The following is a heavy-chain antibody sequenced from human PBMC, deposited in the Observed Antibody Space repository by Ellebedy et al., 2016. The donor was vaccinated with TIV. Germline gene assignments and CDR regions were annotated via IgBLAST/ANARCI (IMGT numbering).Heavy chain of an antibody. CDR2: ISGSGGST. V-gene: IGHV3-23*01. D-gene: IGHD3-3*01. J-gene: IGHJ5*02. CDR1: GFTFSSYA. Sequence: GGSLRLSCAASGFTFSSYAMSWVRQAPGKGLEWVSAISGSGGSTYYADSVKGRFTISRDNSKNTLYLQMNSLRAEDTAVYYCARSSYDFWSGYYNWFDPWGQGTLVTVSS. CDR3: ARSSYDFWSGYYNWFDP.